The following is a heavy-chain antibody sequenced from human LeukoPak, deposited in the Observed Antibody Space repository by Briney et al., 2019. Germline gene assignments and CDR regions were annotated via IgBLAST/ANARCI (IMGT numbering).Heavy chain of an antibody. D-gene: IGHD1-26*01. CDR3: ARVTVGATADYFDY. V-gene: IGHV3-48*01. Sequence: GGSLRLSCAASGFTFTTYSMNWDRQAPGKGLEWISYVSGGSGTIYYADSVKGRFTISRDNAKNSLYLQLNSLTAEDTAVYYCARVTVGATADYFDYWGQGTLVTVSS. CDR2: VSGGSGTI. J-gene: IGHJ4*02. CDR1: GFTFTTYS.